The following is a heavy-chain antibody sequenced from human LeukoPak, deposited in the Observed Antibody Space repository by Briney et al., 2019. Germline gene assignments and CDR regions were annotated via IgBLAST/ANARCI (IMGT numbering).Heavy chain of an antibody. CDR3: ARGTPIIEVGGEGGFDP. CDR1: GYTFTGYY. V-gene: IGHV1-2*04. Sequence: ASVKVSCKASGYTFTGYYMHWVRQAPGQGLEWMGWINPNSGGTNYAQKFQGWVTMTRDTSISTAYMELSRLRSDDTAVYYCARGTPIIEVGGEGGFDPWGQGTLVTVSS. CDR2: INPNSGGT. J-gene: IGHJ5*02. D-gene: IGHD2-15*01.